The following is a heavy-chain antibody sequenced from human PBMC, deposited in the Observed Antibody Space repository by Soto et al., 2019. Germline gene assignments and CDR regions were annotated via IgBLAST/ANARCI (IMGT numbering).Heavy chain of an antibody. CDR3: AIYYYDSSGYFFYFDY. CDR1: GGTFSSYA. D-gene: IGHD3-22*01. J-gene: IGHJ4*02. CDR2: IIPIFGTA. V-gene: IGHV1-69*06. Sequence: SVKVSCKASGGTFSSYAISWVRQAPGQGPEWMGGIIPIFGTANYAQKFQGRVTITADKSTSTAYMGLSSLRSEDTAMYYCAIYYYDSSGYFFYFDYWGQGTLVTVSS.